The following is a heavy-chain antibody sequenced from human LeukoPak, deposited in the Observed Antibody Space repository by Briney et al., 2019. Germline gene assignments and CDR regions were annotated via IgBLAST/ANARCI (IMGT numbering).Heavy chain of an antibody. V-gene: IGHV3-74*01. CDR1: GFTLNSNW. CDR3: ARSGRGGAFDI. CDR2: IYSDGSRT. D-gene: IGHD1-26*01. J-gene: IGHJ3*02. Sequence: GGSLRRSCAGSGFTLNSNWMHWVRQGPGKGLVWVSRIYSDGSRTNYADSVKGRFTISGDNAKNTLYLQMNSLRAEDTAVYYCARSGRGGAFDIWGQGTMVTVSS.